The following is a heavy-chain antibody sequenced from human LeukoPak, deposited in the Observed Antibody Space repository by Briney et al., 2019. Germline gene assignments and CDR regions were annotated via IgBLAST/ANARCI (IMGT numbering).Heavy chain of an antibody. CDR3: ARVGGGWAFDI. Sequence: GGSLRLSCAASGFTFSSYWVHWVRQAPGKGLVWVARINSDGSTTTYADSVKGRFTISRDNAKNTLYLQMNSLRAGATAVYYCARVGGGWAFDIWGQGTMVTVSS. J-gene: IGHJ3*02. CDR1: GFTFSSYW. V-gene: IGHV3-74*01. D-gene: IGHD2-15*01. CDR2: INSDGSTT.